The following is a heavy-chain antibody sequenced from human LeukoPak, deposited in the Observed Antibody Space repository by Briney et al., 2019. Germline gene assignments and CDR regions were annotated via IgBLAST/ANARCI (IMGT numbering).Heavy chain of an antibody. D-gene: IGHD2-2*01. CDR2: ISASGHYI. CDR1: GFTFDDYA. J-gene: IGHJ6*03. V-gene: IGHV3-23*01. Sequence: PGGSLRLSCAASGFTFDDYAMNWVRQAPGKGLEWLSGISASGHYIYYADSVKGRFTISRDNSKNTLYIEINSLRAEDTAVYYCARDGSWGDYQFYFYMDVWGKGTTVTVSS. CDR3: ARDGSWGDYQFYFYMDV.